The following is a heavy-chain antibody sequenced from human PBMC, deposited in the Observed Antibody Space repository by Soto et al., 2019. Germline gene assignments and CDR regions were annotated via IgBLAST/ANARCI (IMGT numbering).Heavy chain of an antibody. J-gene: IGHJ4*02. V-gene: IGHV3-30*18. CDR3: AKGLWFGELFGDFDY. CDR1: GFTFSSYG. CDR2: ISYDGSNK. Sequence: GGSLRLSCAASGFTFSSYGMHWVRQAPGKGLEWVAVISYDGSNKYYADSVKGRFTISRDNSKNTLYLQMNSLRAEDMAVYYCAKGLWFGELFGDFDYWGQGTLVTVSS. D-gene: IGHD3-10*01.